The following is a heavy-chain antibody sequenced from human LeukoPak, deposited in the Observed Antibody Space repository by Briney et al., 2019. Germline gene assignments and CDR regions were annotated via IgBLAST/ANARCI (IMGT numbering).Heavy chain of an antibody. Sequence: SETLSLTCAVYGGSFSGYYWSWIRQPPGKGLEWIGEINHGGSTNYNPSLKSRVTIAVDTSKNQFSLKLSSVTPADTAVYYCARATTSSGWTRAEYFQHWGQGTLVTVSS. CDR1: GGSFSGYY. D-gene: IGHD6-19*01. V-gene: IGHV4-34*01. CDR2: INHGGST. J-gene: IGHJ1*01. CDR3: ARATTSSGWTRAEYFQH.